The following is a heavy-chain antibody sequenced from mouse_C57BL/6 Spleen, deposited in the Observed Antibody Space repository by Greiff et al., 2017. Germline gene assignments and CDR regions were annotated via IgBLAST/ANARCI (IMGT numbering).Heavy chain of an antibody. CDR3: ARDSKKFYAMDY. CDR1: GYTFTGYW. CDR2: ILPGSGST. J-gene: IGHJ4*01. Sequence: VQLQESGAELMKPGASVKLSCKATGYTFTGYWIEWVKQRPGPGLEWIGEILPGSGSTNYNDKFKGKATFTADTSSNTAYMQLSSLTTEDSAIYYCARDSKKFYAMDYWGQGTSVTVSS. V-gene: IGHV1-9*01. D-gene: IGHD2-5*01.